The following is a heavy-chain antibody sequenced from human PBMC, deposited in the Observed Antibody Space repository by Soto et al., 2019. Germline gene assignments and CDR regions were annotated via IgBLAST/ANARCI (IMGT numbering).Heavy chain of an antibody. J-gene: IGHJ4*02. Sequence: ASVKVSCTASGYTFTSYYMHWVRQAPGQGLEWMGIINPSGGSTSYAQKFQGRVTMTRDTSTSTVYMELSSLGSEDTAVYYCASSYSSSLRFDYWGQGTLVTVSS. D-gene: IGHD6-6*01. CDR1: GYTFTSYY. CDR3: ASSYSSSLRFDY. V-gene: IGHV1-46*01. CDR2: INPSGGST.